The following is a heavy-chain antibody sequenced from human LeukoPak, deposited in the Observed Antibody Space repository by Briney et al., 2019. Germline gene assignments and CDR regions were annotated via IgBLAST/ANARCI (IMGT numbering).Heavy chain of an antibody. CDR1: GFTFSDYY. J-gene: IGHJ6*02. Sequence: GGSLRLSCAASGFTFSDYYMSWIRQAPGKGLEWVSYISSSGSTIYYADSVKGRFTISRDNAKNSLYLQMNSLRAEDTAVYYCAREVVLMVYGRPDYYGMDVWGQGTTGTVSS. CDR3: AREVVLMVYGRPDYYGMDV. CDR2: ISSSGSTI. D-gene: IGHD2-8*01. V-gene: IGHV3-11*01.